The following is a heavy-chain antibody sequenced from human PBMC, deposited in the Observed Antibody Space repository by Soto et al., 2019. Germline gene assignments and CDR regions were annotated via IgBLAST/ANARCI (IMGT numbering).Heavy chain of an antibody. CDR3: ARAEVPRVAVRGVIITSNYYYYYYGMDV. J-gene: IGHJ6*02. D-gene: IGHD3-10*01. CDR1: GGTFSSYA. CDR2: IIPIFGTA. Sequence: GASVKVSCKASGGTFSSYAISWVRQVPGQGLEWMGGIIPIFGTANYAQKFQGRVTITADESTSTAYMELSSLRSEDTAVHYCARAEVPRVAVRGVIITSNYYYYYYGMDVWGQGTTVTVSS. V-gene: IGHV1-69*13.